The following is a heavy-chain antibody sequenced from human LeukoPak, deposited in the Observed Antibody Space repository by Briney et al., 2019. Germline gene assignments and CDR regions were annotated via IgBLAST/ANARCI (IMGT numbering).Heavy chain of an antibody. V-gene: IGHV4-34*01. CDR2: INHSGST. D-gene: IGHD5-18*01. Sequence: PSETLSLTCAVYGGSFSGYYWSWIRQPPGKGLEWIGEINHSGSTNYNPSLKSRVTISVDTSKNQFSLKLSSVTAADTAVYYCARGLSSYGYYYYYGMDVWGQGTTVTASS. CDR3: ARGLSSYGYYYYYGMDV. J-gene: IGHJ6*02. CDR1: GGSFSGYY.